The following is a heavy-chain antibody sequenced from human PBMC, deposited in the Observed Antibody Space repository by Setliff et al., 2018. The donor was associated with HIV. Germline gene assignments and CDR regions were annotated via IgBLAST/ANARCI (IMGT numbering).Heavy chain of an antibody. D-gene: IGHD2-2*01. V-gene: IGHV3-11*01. CDR3: ARAALRYCTSTSCPRVDAFDI. Sequence: GGSLRLSCVASGFTFSDYYMIWIRQAPGQGLVWVSYISTSSATKYYADSVKGRFTISRDNAKNSLYLQMNSVRADDTAVYYCARAALRYCTSTSCPRVDAFDIWGQGTMVTVSS. J-gene: IGHJ3*02. CDR1: GFTFSDYY. CDR2: ISTSSATK.